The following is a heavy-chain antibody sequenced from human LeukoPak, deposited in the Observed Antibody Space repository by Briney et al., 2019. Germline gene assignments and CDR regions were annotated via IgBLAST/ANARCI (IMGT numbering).Heavy chain of an antibody. CDR1: GGSFSGYY. CDR3: AKGTSYYYGMDV. D-gene: IGHD1-7*01. V-gene: IGHV4-34*01. J-gene: IGHJ6*02. CDR2: INHSGST. Sequence: SETLSLTCAVYGGSFSGYYWSWIRQPPGKGLEWIGEINHSGSTNYNPSLKSRVTISVDTSKNQFSLRLSSVTAADTAVYYCAKGTSYYYGMDVWGQGTTVTVSS.